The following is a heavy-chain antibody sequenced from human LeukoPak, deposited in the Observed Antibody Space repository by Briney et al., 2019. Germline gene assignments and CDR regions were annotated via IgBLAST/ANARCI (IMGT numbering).Heavy chain of an antibody. CDR3: ARGSTLCYASSCSHYYYGMDV. J-gene: IGHJ6*02. CDR1: GGPFSGYY. Sequence: SETLSLTCAVYGGPFSGYYWSWIRQPPGKGLEWIGEINHSGSTNYNPSLKSRVTISVDTSKNQFSLKLSSVTAADTAVYYCARGSTLCYASSCSHYYYGMDVWGQGTTVTVSS. V-gene: IGHV4-34*09. D-gene: IGHD2-15*01. CDR2: INHSGST.